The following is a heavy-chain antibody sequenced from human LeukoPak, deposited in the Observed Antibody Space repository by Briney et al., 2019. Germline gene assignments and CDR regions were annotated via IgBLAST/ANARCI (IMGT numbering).Heavy chain of an antibody. V-gene: IGHV4-59*12. Sequence: SETLSLTCTVSGGSISSYYWSWIRQPPGKGLEWIGYIYYSGSTNYNPSLKSRVTISVDTSKNQFSLKLISVAPEDTALYYCARDINPWSGYSGFDYWGQGTLVTVSS. J-gene: IGHJ4*02. D-gene: IGHD3-3*01. CDR3: ARDINPWSGYSGFDY. CDR2: IYYSGST. CDR1: GGSISSYY.